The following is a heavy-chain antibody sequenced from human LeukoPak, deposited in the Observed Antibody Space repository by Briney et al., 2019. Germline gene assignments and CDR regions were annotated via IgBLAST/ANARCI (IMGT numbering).Heavy chain of an antibody. CDR3: ARDSYNYYDSNNYYFLDS. J-gene: IGHJ4*02. CDR2: IYSSGST. Sequence: SETLSLTCTVPGDSIRSYYWSWIRQPAGKGLEWIGRIYSSGSTTYNPSLKSRVTMSVDTSKNQFSLKLRSVTAADTAVYYCARDSYNYYDSNNYYFLDSWGQGILVTVSS. V-gene: IGHV4-4*07. D-gene: IGHD3-22*01. CDR1: GDSIRSYY.